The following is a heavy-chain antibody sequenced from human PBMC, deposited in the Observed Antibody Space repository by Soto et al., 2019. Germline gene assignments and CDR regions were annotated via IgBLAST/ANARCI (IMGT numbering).Heavy chain of an antibody. CDR2: ISGSGGST. D-gene: IGHD3-22*01. V-gene: IGHV3-23*01. CDR3: AKASYYYDSSGYYYLGYFDY. J-gene: IGHJ4*02. CDR1: GFTFSSYA. Sequence: EVQLLESGGGLVQPGGSLRLSCAASGFTFSSYAMSWVCQAPGKGLEWVSAISGSGGSTYYADSVKGRFTISRDNSKNTLYLQMNSLRAEDTAVYYCAKASYYYDSSGYYYLGYFDYWGQGTLVTVSS.